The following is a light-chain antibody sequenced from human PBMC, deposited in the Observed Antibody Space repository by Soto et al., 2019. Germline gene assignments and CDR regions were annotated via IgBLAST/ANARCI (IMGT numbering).Light chain of an antibody. J-gene: IGKJ1*01. CDR1: QGISSY. Sequence: DIQLTQSPSFLSASVGDRVTITCRASQGISSYLAWYQQKPGKAPKLLIYAASTLQSGVPSRFSGSGSGTELTHTLSSLQHEDFATYYCQQLNSYPRPFGQGTKVEIK. V-gene: IGKV1-9*01. CDR3: QQLNSYPRP. CDR2: AAS.